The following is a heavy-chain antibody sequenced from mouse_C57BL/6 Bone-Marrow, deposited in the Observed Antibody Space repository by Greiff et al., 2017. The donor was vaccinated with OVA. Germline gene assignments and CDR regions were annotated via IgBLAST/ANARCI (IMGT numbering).Heavy chain of an antibody. CDR2: IDPSDSYT. J-gene: IGHJ4*01. CDR1: GYTFTSYW. D-gene: IGHD6-2*01. V-gene: IGHV1-50*01. CDR3: ARRGWGLRSPCYHAMDY. Sequence: QVQLQQPGAELVKPGASVKLSCKASGYTFTSYWMQWVKQRPGQGLEWIGEIDPSDSYTNYNQKFKGKATLTVDTSSSTAYMQLSSLTSEDSAVYDCARRGWGLRSPCYHAMDYWGQGTSVTVSS.